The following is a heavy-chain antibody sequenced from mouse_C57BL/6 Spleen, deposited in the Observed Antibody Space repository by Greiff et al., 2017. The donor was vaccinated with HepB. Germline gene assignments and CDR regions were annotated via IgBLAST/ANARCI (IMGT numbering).Heavy chain of an antibody. CDR1: GYTFTSYW. V-gene: IGHV1-55*01. Sequence: VQLQQSGAELVKPGASVKMSCKASGYTFTSYWITWVKQRPGQGLEWIGDIYPGSGSTNYNEKFKSKATLTVDISSSTAYMQLSSLTSEDSAVYYCASQLGPIDYWGQGTTLTVSS. CDR3: ASQLGPIDY. J-gene: IGHJ2*01. D-gene: IGHD4-1*02. CDR2: IYPGSGST.